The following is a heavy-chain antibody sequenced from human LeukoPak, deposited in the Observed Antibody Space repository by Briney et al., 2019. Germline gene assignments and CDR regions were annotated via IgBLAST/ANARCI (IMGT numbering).Heavy chain of an antibody. D-gene: IGHD2-2*01. CDR3: STEGVQVVIPAIDY. CDR1: GFTFNNAW. CDR2: IKSKTDGGTT. Sequence: PGGSLRLSCAASGFTFNNAWMNWARQAPGKGLEWVGRIKSKTDGGTTDYAAAVKGRFTISRDDSKNTLYLQMNSLKAEDTGVYYCSTEGVQVVIPAIDYWGQGTLVTVSS. J-gene: IGHJ4*02. V-gene: IGHV3-15*01.